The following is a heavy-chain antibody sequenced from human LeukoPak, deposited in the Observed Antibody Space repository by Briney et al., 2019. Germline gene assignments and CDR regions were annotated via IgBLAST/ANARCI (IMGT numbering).Heavy chain of an antibody. CDR2: ISGSSSYI. Sequence: SPGGSLRLSCAASGFTFSSYSMNWVRQAPEKGLEWVSSISGSSSYIYYADSVKGRFTISRDNAKNSLYLQMNSLRAEDMAVYYCVRDYGCNYDYWGQGTLVTVSS. J-gene: IGHJ4*02. D-gene: IGHD4-23*01. CDR1: GFTFSSYS. V-gene: IGHV3-21*01. CDR3: VRDYGCNYDY.